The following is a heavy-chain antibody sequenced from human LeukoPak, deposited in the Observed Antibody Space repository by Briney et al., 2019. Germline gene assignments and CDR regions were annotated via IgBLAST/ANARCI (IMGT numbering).Heavy chain of an antibody. V-gene: IGHV4-39*01. CDR1: GGSISSSTYY. CDR3: ARLPRIYYLDY. D-gene: IGHD2-15*01. J-gene: IGHJ4*02. CDR2: IYYTGTT. Sequence: SETLSLTCTVSGGSISSSTYYWGWVRQPPGKGLEWIGSIYYTGTTYYNPSLKSRVTISLDTSKNQFSLKLSSVTAADRAVYYCARLPRIYYLDYWGQGTLVTVSS.